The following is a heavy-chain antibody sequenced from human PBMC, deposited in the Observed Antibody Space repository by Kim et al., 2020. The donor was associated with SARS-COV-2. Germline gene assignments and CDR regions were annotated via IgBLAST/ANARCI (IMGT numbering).Heavy chain of an antibody. V-gene: IGHV3-30-3*01. D-gene: IGHD6-13*01. CDR1: GFTFSSYA. CDR2: ISYDGSNK. Sequence: GGSLRLSCAASGFTFSSYAMHWVRQAPGKGLEWVAVISYDGSNKYYADSVKGRFTISRDNSKNTLYLQMNSLRAEDTAVYYCAREESAAGTLGWFDPWGQGTLVTVSS. J-gene: IGHJ5*02. CDR3: AREESAAGTLGWFDP.